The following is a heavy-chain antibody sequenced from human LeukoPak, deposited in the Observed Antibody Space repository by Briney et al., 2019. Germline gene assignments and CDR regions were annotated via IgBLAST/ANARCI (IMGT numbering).Heavy chain of an antibody. D-gene: IGHD5-24*01. V-gene: IGHV4-59*01. CDR2: IYYSGSA. Sequence: SETLSLTCTVSGGSISSYYWSWIRQPPGKGLEWIGYIYYSGSANYNPSLKSRVTISVDTSKNQFSLKLSSVTAADTAVYYCARGDIEMATITYDYWGQGTLVTVSS. CDR3: ARGDIEMATITYDY. CDR1: GGSISSYY. J-gene: IGHJ4*02.